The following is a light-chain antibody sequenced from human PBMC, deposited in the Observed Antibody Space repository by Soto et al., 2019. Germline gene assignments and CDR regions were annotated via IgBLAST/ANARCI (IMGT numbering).Light chain of an antibody. CDR1: NSDIGTLNS. J-gene: IGLJ1*01. Sequence: QSALTQPASVSASPGQSITISCTETNSDIGTLNSVSWYQQFPGKAPKLMIFGVSVRPSGVSTRFSGSKFGNTAFLYISGLQAEDEAHYYCSSYLSSRTYVFGSGTKLTVL. CDR3: SSYLSSRTYV. V-gene: IGLV2-14*01. CDR2: GVS.